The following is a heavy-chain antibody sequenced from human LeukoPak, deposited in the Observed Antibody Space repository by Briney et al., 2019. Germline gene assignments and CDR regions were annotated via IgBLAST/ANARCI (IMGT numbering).Heavy chain of an antibody. J-gene: IGHJ4*02. D-gene: IGHD3-3*01. CDR2: ISYDGSNK. V-gene: IGHV3-30-3*01. CDR1: GFTFSSYA. Sequence: GGSLRLSCAASGFTFSSYAMHWVRQAPGKGLEWAAVISYDGSNKYYADSVKGRFTISRDNSKNTLYLQMNSLRAEDTAVYYCARARDYDFWSGPFDYWGQGTLVTVSS. CDR3: ARARDYDFWSGPFDY.